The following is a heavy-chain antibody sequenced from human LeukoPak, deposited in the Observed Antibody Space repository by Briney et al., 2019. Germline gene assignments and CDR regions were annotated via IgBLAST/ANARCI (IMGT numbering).Heavy chain of an antibody. V-gene: IGHV1-3*01. CDR2: INAGDGDT. J-gene: IGHJ4*02. CDR3: ARGSDYYGSGVFDY. CDR1: GYTFTTYA. D-gene: IGHD3-10*01. Sequence: ASVKVSCKASGYTFTTYAVHWVRQAPGQRLEWMGWINAGDGDTTYVQKFQGRVTITRDTSASTAYVELSSLRSEDTAVYYCARGSDYYGSGVFDYWGQGTLVTVSS.